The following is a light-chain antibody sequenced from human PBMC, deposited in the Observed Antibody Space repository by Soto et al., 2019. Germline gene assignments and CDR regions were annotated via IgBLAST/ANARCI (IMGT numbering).Light chain of an antibody. CDR1: SSEVGGYNY. CDR3: SSYTSSSTPYV. V-gene: IGLV2-14*01. Sequence: QSVLTQPASVSGSPGQSITISCTGTSSEVGGYNYVSWYQQHPGKSPKLMNYDVSNRPSGVSNRFSGSKSGNTASLTISGLQAEDEADYYCSSYTSSSTPYVFGTGTKVTVL. J-gene: IGLJ1*01. CDR2: DVS.